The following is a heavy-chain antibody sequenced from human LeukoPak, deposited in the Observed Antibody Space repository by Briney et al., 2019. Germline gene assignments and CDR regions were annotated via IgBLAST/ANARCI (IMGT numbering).Heavy chain of an antibody. V-gene: IGHV4-39*07. CDR3: ARDSCGGDCHDAFDI. CDR1: GGSISSSSYY. D-gene: IGHD2-21*02. J-gene: IGHJ3*02. Sequence: SETLSLTCTVSGGSISSSSYYWGWIRQPPGKGLEWIGSIYYSGSTYYNPSLKSRVTISVDTSKNQFSLKLSSVTAADTAVYYWARDSCGGDCHDAFDIWGQGTMVTVSS. CDR2: IYYSGST.